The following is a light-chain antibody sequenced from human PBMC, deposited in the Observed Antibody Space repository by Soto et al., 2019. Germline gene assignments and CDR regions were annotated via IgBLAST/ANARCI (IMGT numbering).Light chain of an antibody. V-gene: IGKV1-5*01. CDR3: QQYNSYSRYT. CDR2: DAS. CDR1: QSISSW. Sequence: DIQMTQSPSTLSASVGDRVTITCRASQSISSWLAWYQQKPGKAPKLLIYDASSLESGVPSRVSGSGSGTKFTLTISSLQPDDFATYYCQQYNSYSRYTFGQGTKLEIK. J-gene: IGKJ2*01.